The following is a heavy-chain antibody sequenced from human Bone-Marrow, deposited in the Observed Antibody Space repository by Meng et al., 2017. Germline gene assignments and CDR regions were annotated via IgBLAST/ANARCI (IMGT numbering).Heavy chain of an antibody. CDR2: IIPILGIA. V-gene: IGHV1-69*04. J-gene: IGHJ4*02. Sequence: AAKVSCKASGGTFSSYTISWVRQAPGQGLEWRGRIIPILGIANYAQKFQGRVTITADKSTSTAYMELSSLRSEDTAVYYCARDLLEGYYDSSGYYFREVRLDYWGQGTLVTVSS. CDR1: GGTFSSYT. CDR3: ARDLLEGYYDSSGYYFREVRLDY. D-gene: IGHD3-22*01.